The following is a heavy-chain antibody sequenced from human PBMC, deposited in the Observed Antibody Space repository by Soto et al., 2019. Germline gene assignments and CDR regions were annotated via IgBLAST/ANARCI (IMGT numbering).Heavy chain of an antibody. V-gene: IGHV4-31*03. D-gene: IGHD3-9*01. CDR3: ARGRRRYFDWSPPT. J-gene: IGHJ5*02. Sequence: QVQLQESGPGLVKPSQTLSLTCTVSGGSISSGGYYWSWIRQHPGKGLEWSGYIYYSGSTYYNPSLKSRVTISVNTSKTQFSLKMSFVTAANTAVYYCARGRRRYFDWSPPTWGQGTLVTVSS. CDR1: GGSISSGGYY. CDR2: IYYSGST.